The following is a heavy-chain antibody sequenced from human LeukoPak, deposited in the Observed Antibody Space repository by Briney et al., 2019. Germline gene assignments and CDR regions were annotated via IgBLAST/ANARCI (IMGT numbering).Heavy chain of an antibody. J-gene: IGHJ4*02. D-gene: IGHD1-26*01. V-gene: IGHV4-34*01. CDR2: INHSGST. CDR3: ARERRATPDY. Sequence: SETLSLTCTVSGGFVTSYYWSWIRQPPGKGLEWIGEINHSGSTNYNPSLKSRVTISVDTSKNQFSLKLSSVTAADTAVYYCARERRATPDYWGQGTLVTVSS. CDR1: GGFVTSYY.